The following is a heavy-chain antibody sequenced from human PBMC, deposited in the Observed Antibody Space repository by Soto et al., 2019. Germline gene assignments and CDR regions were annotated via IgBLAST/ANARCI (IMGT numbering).Heavy chain of an antibody. J-gene: IGHJ5*02. CDR2: ISAYNGNT. CDR1: GYTFTSYG. V-gene: IGHV1-18*01. CDR3: ARLAARSHNWFDP. Sequence: ASVKVSCKASGYTFTSYGISWVRQAPGQGLEWMGWISAYNGNTTYAQKLQGRVTLTTDTSTSTAYMELRSRRFDDPPVYYWARLAARSHNWFDPWGQETLVTVSS. D-gene: IGHD2-15*01.